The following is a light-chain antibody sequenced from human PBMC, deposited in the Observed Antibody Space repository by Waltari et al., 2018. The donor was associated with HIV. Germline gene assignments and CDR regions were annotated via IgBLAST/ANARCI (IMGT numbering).Light chain of an antibody. CDR2: DVT. CDR1: SSDVGGYNY. Sequence: QSALTQPRSVSGSLGQSVTISCTVISSDVGGYNYVSWYQQHPGKAPQLVIFDVTKRPSGVPDRFSRSESGDTASLTISGLQSEDEADYYCCSYAGSYDVDVGFGGGTNLTVL. V-gene: IGLV2-11*01. J-gene: IGLJ2*01. CDR3: CSYAGSYDVDVG.